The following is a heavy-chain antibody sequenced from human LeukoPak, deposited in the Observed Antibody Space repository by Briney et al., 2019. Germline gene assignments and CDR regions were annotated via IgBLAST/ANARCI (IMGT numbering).Heavy chain of an antibody. J-gene: IGHJ4*02. CDR2: INHSGST. CDR1: GGSFRGYY. CDR3: ARSWGFPLDY. Sequence: KPSETPSLPCAVYGGSFRGYYWSWIRQPPRKGLEWIGEINHSGSTNYNPSLKSRVTISVDTSKNQFSLKLSSVTAADTAVYYCARSWGFPLDYWGQGTLVTVSS. D-gene: IGHD3-16*01. V-gene: IGHV4-34*01.